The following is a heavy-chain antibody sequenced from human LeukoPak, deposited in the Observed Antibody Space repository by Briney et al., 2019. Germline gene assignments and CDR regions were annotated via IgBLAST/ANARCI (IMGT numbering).Heavy chain of an antibody. Sequence: PGRSLRLSCAASGFTFSSYAMSWVRQAPGKGLEWVSGIDGSGGSANYADSVRGRLTISRDNSKNTLYLQMNSLRAEDTAVYYCAKFNYGDYDGAWGQGTLVTVSS. J-gene: IGHJ5*02. CDR2: IDGSGGSA. CDR1: GFTFSSYA. CDR3: AKFNYGDYDGA. V-gene: IGHV3-23*01. D-gene: IGHD4-17*01.